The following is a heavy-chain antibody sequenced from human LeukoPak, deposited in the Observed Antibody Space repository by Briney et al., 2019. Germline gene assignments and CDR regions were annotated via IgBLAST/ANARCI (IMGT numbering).Heavy chain of an antibody. D-gene: IGHD6-6*01. CDR1: GGSTGSYY. Sequence: SETLSLTCTVSGGSTGSYYWSWIRQLAGKGLEWIGRIYTSGSTTYNPSLNRRVTISVDTSKNQFSLKLTSVTAADTAVYYCARHLSSITARWGPASSLAYWGQGTLVTVSS. CDR2: IYTSGST. CDR3: ARHLSSITARWGPASSLAY. V-gene: IGHV4-4*07. J-gene: IGHJ4*02.